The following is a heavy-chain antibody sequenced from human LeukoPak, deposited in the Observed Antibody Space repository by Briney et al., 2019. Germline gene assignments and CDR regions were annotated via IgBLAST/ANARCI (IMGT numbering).Heavy chain of an antibody. CDR2: SSGSGGNN. CDR3: AKGYYGSGSYGYYFDY. J-gene: IGHJ4*02. D-gene: IGHD3-10*01. V-gene: IGHV3-23*01. CDR1: GFTFSDYY. Sequence: GGSLRLSCAASGFTFSDYYMSWIRQAPGKGLEWVSVSSGSGGNNYYADSVKGRFTIPRDNSKNTLYLQMNSLRAEDTAVYYCAKGYYGSGSYGYYFDYWGQGSLVTVSS.